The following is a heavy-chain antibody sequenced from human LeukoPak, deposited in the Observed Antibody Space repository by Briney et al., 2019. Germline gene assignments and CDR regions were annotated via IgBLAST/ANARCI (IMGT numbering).Heavy chain of an antibody. Sequence: GGSLRLSCAASGFTFSSYAMSWVRQAPGKGLEWVSAISGSGGSTYYADSVKGRFTISRDNSKNTLYLQMNSLRAEDTAVYYCAKVYYGSGSYYNTQVAFDIWGQGTMVTVSS. D-gene: IGHD3-10*01. CDR3: AKVYYGSGSYYNTQVAFDI. CDR2: ISGSGGST. J-gene: IGHJ3*02. V-gene: IGHV3-23*01. CDR1: GFTFSSYA.